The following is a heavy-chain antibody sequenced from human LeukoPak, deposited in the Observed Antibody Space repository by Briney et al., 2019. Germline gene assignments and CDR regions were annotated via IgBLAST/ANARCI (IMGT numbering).Heavy chain of an antibody. Sequence: PGGSLRLSCAASGFTVISNYISWVRQAPGKGLEWVSVIYSGGSTYYADSVKGRFTISRDNSKNTLYLQMNSLRAEDTAVYYCVFTSDVWGQGTTVTVSS. CDR3: VFTSDV. CDR2: IYSGGST. J-gene: IGHJ6*02. CDR1: GFTVISNY. V-gene: IGHV3-53*01. D-gene: IGHD3-16*01.